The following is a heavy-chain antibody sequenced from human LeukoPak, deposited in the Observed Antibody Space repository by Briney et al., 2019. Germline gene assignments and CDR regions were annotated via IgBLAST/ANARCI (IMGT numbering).Heavy chain of an antibody. CDR1: GGPISSTTHY. Sequence: SETLSLTCTVSGGPISSTTHYCGWLRQPPGKGLEWLGSIYYSGSTFYNSSLKSRVTISVDTSKNQLSLKLTSVTAADTAVYFCARRGLTETSGTLDCWGPGTLVTVSS. CDR3: ARRGLTETSGTLDC. D-gene: IGHD3-10*01. CDR2: IYYSGST. J-gene: IGHJ4*02. V-gene: IGHV4-39*01.